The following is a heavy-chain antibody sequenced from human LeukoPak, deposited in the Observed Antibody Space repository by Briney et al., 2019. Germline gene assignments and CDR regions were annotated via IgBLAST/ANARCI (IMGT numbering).Heavy chain of an antibody. CDR2: IYHSEST. V-gene: IGHV4-38-2*02. D-gene: IGHD6-19*01. J-gene: IGHJ3*02. Sequence: PSETLSLTCTVSGYSISSGYYWGWVRQPPGKGLEWIGTIYHSESTYYNPSLKSRVTMSVDTSKNQFSLKLSSVTAADTAVYYCARVISSGWYRTFDIWGQGTMVTVSS. CDR1: GYSISSGYY. CDR3: ARVISSGWYRTFDI.